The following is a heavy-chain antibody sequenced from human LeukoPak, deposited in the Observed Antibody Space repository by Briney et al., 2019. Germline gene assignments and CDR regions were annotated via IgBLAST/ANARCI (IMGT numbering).Heavy chain of an antibody. CDR1: GFTFSSYA. CDR2: ISSNGGST. Sequence: GGSLRLSCAASGFTFSSYAMHWVRHAPGKGLEYVSAISSNGGSTYYANSVKGRFTISRDNSKNTLYLQMNSLRAEDTAVYYCARALYFDYWGQGTLVTVSS. CDR3: ARALYFDY. J-gene: IGHJ4*02. V-gene: IGHV3-64*01.